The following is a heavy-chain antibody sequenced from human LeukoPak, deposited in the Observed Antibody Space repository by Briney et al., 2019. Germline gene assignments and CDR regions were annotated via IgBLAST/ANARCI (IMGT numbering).Heavy chain of an antibody. CDR1: GGSIRSSSYY. CDR2: IYNSGST. J-gene: IGHJ4*02. D-gene: IGHD3-22*01. V-gene: IGHV4-39*07. Sequence: SETLSLTCTVTGGSIRSSSYYWGWIRQPPGKGLEWIGSIYNSGSTYYNPSLKSRVTMSVDTSKNQFSLRLSSVTAADTAFYYCAREEGGYYDSSGYWTDYWGQGTLVTVSS. CDR3: AREEGGYYDSSGYWTDY.